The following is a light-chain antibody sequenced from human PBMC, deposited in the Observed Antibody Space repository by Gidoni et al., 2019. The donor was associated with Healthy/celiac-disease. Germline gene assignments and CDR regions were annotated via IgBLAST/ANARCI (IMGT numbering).Light chain of an antibody. CDR2: LGC. CDR1: QSLLHSNGYNY. Sequence: DIVITQSPLSLPVTPGEPASISCRSSQSLLHSNGYNYLDWYLQKPGQSPQLLIYLGCNRASGVPDRFSGSGSGTDFTLKISRVEAEDVGVYYCMQALKPLPLTFGGGTKVEVK. V-gene: IGKV2-28*01. CDR3: MQALKPLPLT. J-gene: IGKJ4*01.